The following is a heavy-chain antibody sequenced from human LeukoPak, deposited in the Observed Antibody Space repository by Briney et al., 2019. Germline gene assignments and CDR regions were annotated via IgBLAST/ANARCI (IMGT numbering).Heavy chain of an antibody. CDR1: GYTFTSYY. CDR2: INPNSGGT. J-gene: IGHJ5*02. CDR3: AREDYYDSSGYYPNWFDP. D-gene: IGHD3-22*01. V-gene: IGHV1-2*02. Sequence: ASVKVSCKASGYTFTSYYMHWVRQAPGQGLEWMGWINPNSGGTNYAQKFQGRVTMTRDTSISTAYMELSRLRSDDTAVYYCAREDYYDSSGYYPNWFDPWGQGTLVTVSS.